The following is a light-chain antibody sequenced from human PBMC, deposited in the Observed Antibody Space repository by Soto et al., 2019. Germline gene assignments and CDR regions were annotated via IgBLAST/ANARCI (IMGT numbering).Light chain of an antibody. J-gene: IGKJ5*01. CDR1: QTVINNQ. V-gene: IGKV3-20*01. CDR2: AAS. Sequence: EIVLTNSAGTLSLSPGERATLSCRASQTVINNQLAWYQQTPGQAPRLLIYAASSRATGIPDRFSGSGSGTDFTLTITRLEPEDSAMDYCQQYGSSGGITFGHGTRLEIK. CDR3: QQYGSSGGIT.